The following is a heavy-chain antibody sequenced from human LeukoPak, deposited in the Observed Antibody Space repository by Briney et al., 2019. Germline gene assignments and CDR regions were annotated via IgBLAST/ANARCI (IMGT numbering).Heavy chain of an antibody. CDR2: IYTSGST. V-gene: IGHV4-61*02. J-gene: IGHJ5*02. Sequence: SETLSLTRTVSGGSISSGSYYWSWIRQPAGKGLEWIGRIYTSGSTNYNPSLKSRVTISVDTSKNQFSLKLSSVTAADTAVYNCAREALYGSGSYYPNWFDPWGQRTLVTVSS. CDR1: GGSISSGSYY. D-gene: IGHD3-10*01. CDR3: AREALYGSGSYYPNWFDP.